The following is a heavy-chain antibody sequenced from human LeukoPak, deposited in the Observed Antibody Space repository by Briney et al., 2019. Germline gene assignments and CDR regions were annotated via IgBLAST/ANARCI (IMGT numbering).Heavy chain of an antibody. CDR3: VRGRDYAFDI. J-gene: IGHJ3*02. V-gene: IGHV3-48*01. CDR2: IRVSSTT. Sequence: GGSLRLSCAASGFTFSSSVMNWVRRAPGERLEWISYIRVSSTTYYADSVKGRFTISRDNAKNSLYLEMNSLRAEDTAVYYCVRGRDYAFDIWGQGTLVTVSS. CDR1: GFTFSSSV.